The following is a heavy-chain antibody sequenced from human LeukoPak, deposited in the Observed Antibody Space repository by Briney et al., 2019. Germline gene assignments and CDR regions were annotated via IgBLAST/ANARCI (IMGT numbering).Heavy chain of an antibody. CDR3: AKFLTGGIAAAGLDY. CDR2: ISGSGGST. CDR1: GFTFSSYA. V-gene: IGHV3-23*01. Sequence: GGSLRLSCAASGFTFSSYAMSWVRQAPGKGLEWVSAISGSGGSTYYADSAKGRFTISRDNSKNTLYLQMNSLRAEDTAVYYCAKFLTGGIAAAGLDYWGQGTLVTVSS. D-gene: IGHD6-13*01. J-gene: IGHJ4*02.